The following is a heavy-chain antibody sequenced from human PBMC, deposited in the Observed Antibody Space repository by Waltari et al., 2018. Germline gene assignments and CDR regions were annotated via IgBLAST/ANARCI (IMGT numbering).Heavy chain of an antibody. CDR2: TYSGGST. J-gene: IGHJ4*02. Sequence: QVQLQESGPGLVKPSETLSLTCTVSGGSISSYYWSWIRQPPGKGLEWLGDTYSGGSTNYNPSLKSRVTISVDTSKNQFSLKLSSVTAADTAVYYCARARVNRLWFGELFYQKPGYSSGWYDYWGQGTLVTVSS. CDR1: GGSISSYY. CDR3: ARARVNRLWFGELFYQKPGYSSGWYDY. D-gene: IGHD6-19*01. V-gene: IGHV4-59*01.